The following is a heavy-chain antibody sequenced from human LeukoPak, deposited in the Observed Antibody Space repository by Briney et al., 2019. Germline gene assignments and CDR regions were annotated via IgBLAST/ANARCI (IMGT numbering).Heavy chain of an antibody. J-gene: IGHJ4*02. Sequence: SETLSLTCTVSGYSISSGYYWGWIRQPPGKGLEWIGSIYHTGTTYYNPSLKSRVTISVDTSKNQFSLKLSSVTAADTALYYCARDSSISDYWGQGTLVTVSS. CDR1: GYSISSGYY. CDR2: IYHTGTT. D-gene: IGHD6-13*01. CDR3: ARDSSISDY. V-gene: IGHV4-38-2*02.